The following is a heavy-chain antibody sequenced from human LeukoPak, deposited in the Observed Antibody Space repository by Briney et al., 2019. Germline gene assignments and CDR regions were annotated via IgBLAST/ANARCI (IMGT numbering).Heavy chain of an antibody. CDR2: IIPIFGTA. CDR3: ARDVKRDIAAAGSNWFDP. J-gene: IGHJ5*02. CDR1: GGTFSSYA. V-gene: IGHV1-69*06. Sequence: ASVKVSCKASGGTFSSYAISWVRQAPGQGLEWMGGIIPIFGTANYAQKFQGRVTITADKSTSTAYMELSSLRSEDTAVYYCARDVKRDIAAAGSNWFDPWGQGTLVTVSS. D-gene: IGHD6-13*01.